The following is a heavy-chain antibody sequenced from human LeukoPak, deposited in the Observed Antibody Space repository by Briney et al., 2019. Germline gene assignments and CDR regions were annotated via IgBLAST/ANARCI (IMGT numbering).Heavy chain of an antibody. J-gene: IGHJ4*02. D-gene: IGHD5-24*01. CDR1: GFTFSSYA. Sequence: PGGSLRLSCAASGFTFSSYAMSWVRQAPGKGLEWVSAISGSGGSTYYADSVKGRFTISRDNSKNTLYLQMNSLRAEDTAVYYCAKDRVYGYNLDYFDHWGQGTLVTVSS. CDR2: ISGSGGST. V-gene: IGHV3-23*01. CDR3: AKDRVYGYNLDYFDH.